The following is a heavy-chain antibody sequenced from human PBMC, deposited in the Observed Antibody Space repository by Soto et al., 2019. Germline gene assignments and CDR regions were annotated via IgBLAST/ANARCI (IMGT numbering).Heavy chain of an antibody. CDR3: ARGPYSGYFDY. CDR1: GYSISSGSY. Sequence: SETLSLTCTVSGYSISSGSYWGWIRQPPGKGPEWIASIYHGGTTFYNPSLKSRVTISVDTSKNQFSLKLSSVTAADTAVYYCARGPYSGYFDYWGQGTLVTVSS. D-gene: IGHD1-26*01. CDR2: IYHGGTT. V-gene: IGHV4-38-2*02. J-gene: IGHJ4*02.